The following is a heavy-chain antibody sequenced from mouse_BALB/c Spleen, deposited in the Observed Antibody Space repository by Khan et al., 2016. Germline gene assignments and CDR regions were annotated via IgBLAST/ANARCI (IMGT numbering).Heavy chain of an antibody. J-gene: IGHJ1*01. D-gene: IGHD1-2*01. CDR1: GFTFSSYT. CDR3: SRDFTTATGYFDV. Sequence: EVELVESGGGLVQPGGSLKLSCAASGFTFSSYTMSWVRQTPEKRLEWVAYISNGGGSTFYPDTVKGRFTISRDHAKNTLYLQMSSLKSEDTAMYYCSRDFTTATGYFDVWGAGTTVTVSS. V-gene: IGHV5-12-2*01. CDR2: ISNGGGST.